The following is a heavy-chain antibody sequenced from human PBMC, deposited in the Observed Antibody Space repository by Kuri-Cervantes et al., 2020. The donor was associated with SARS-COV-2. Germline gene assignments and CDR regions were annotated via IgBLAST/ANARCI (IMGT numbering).Heavy chain of an antibody. Sequence: GSLRLSCTVSGGSISSYYWSWIRQPAGKGLEWIGRIYTSGSTNYNPSLKSRVTMSVDTSKNQFSLKLSSVTAADTAAYYCARSPRLGYCSGGSCEWGSYYGMDVWGQGTTVTVAS. CDR3: ARSPRLGYCSGGSCEWGSYYGMDV. D-gene: IGHD2-15*01. J-gene: IGHJ6*02. CDR1: GGSISSYY. V-gene: IGHV4-4*07. CDR2: IYTSGST.